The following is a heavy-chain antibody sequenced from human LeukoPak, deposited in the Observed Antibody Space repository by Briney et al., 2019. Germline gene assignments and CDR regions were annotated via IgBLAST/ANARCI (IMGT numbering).Heavy chain of an antibody. V-gene: IGHV1-24*01. CDR3: ATGQGYYDSSGYYDY. D-gene: IGHD3-22*01. CDR1: GYTLTELS. Sequence: ASVTVSCKVSGYTLTELSMHWVRQAPGKGLEWMGGFDPEDGETIYAQKFQGRVTMTEDTSTDTAYMELSSLRSEDTAVYYCATGQGYYDSSGYYDYWGQGTLVTVSS. J-gene: IGHJ4*02. CDR2: FDPEDGET.